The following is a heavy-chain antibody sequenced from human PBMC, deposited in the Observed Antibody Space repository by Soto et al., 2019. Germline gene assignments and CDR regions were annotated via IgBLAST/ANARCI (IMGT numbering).Heavy chain of an antibody. Sequence: QVQLVQSGAEVKKPGSSVKVSCKAPRDTFSKYTLNWVRQAPRQGFEWMGRIIPVLGLPYYAQRFQDRVTITADKSTSTVYMELISLRSDDTAVYYFVAIHDYWGQETLVTVSS. V-gene: IGHV1-69*02. J-gene: IGHJ4*02. CDR3: VAIHDY. CDR2: IIPVLGLP. CDR1: RDTFSKYT.